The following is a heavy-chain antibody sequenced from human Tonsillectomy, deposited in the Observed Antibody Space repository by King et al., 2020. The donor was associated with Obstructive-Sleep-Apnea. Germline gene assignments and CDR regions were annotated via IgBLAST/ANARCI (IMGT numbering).Heavy chain of an antibody. CDR2: IYYSGST. Sequence: VQLQESGPGLVKPSETLSLTCTVSGGSISSYYWSWIRQPPGKGLEWIGYIYYSGSTNYNPSLKSRVTIPVDTSKNQFSLKLSSVTAADTAVYYCARLHSYGYHYFDYWGQGTLVTVSS. D-gene: IGHD5-18*01. CDR1: GGSISSYY. CDR3: ARLHSYGYHYFDY. J-gene: IGHJ4*02. V-gene: IGHV4-59*08.